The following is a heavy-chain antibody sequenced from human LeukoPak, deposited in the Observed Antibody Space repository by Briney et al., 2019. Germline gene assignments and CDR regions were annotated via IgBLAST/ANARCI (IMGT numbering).Heavy chain of an antibody. J-gene: IGHJ3*02. D-gene: IGHD6-19*01. CDR1: GGSISSYY. CDR3: ASLGPWGSSGGPYAFDI. CDR2: IYYSGST. V-gene: IGHV4-59*08. Sequence: PSETLSLTCTVSGGSISSYYWSWIRQPPGKGLEWIGYIYYSGSTNYNPSLKSRVTISVDTSKNQFSLKLSSVTAADTAVYYCASLGPWGSSGGPYAFDIWGQGTMVTVSS.